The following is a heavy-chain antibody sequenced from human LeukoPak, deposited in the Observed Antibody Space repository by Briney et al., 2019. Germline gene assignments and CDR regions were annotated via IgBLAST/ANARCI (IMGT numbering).Heavy chain of an antibody. CDR3: ARVGATLQTSDYYYKDV. CDR2: ISVYNDNT. V-gene: IGHV1-18*01. D-gene: IGHD1-26*01. CDR1: GHTFTTYC. Sequence: ASVSLSCTASGHTFTTYCISWVRQAPGQGLEWVGCISVYNDNTNSAQKFQSRLTMTTDTSTSTAYMELRSLRSVETAVYYCARVGATLQTSDYYYKDVWGKGTTVTVSS. J-gene: IGHJ6*03.